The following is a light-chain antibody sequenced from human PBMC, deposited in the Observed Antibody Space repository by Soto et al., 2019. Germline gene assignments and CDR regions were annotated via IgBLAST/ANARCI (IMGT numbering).Light chain of an antibody. CDR3: CSYVGSSTSVV. CDR1: SSDVGSYDL. V-gene: IGLV2-23*02. Sequence: QSALTQPASVSGSPGQSITISCTGTSSDVGSYDLVSWYQQHPGKAPKLMIHEVSMRPSGVSNHFSGSKSGNTASLTISGLQAEDEADYYCCSYVGSSTSVVFGGGTKLTVL. J-gene: IGLJ2*01. CDR2: EVS.